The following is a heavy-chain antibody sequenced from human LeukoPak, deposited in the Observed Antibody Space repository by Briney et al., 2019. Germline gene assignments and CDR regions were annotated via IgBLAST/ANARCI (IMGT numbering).Heavy chain of an antibody. D-gene: IGHD3-10*01. CDR2: INHSGST. J-gene: IGHJ4*02. CDR3: AKLTSMVRGVIISGHEFDY. V-gene: IGHV4-34*01. CDR1: GGSFSGYY. Sequence: SETLSLTCAVYGGSFSGYYWSWIRQPPGKGLEWIGEINHSGSTNYNPSLKSRVTISVDTSKNQFSLKLSSVTAADTAVYYCAKLTSMVRGVIISGHEFDYWGQGTLVTVSS.